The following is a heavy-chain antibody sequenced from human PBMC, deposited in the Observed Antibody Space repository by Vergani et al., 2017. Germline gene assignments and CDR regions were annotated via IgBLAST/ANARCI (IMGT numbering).Heavy chain of an antibody. CDR1: GFSFSSYS. V-gene: IGHV3-23*04. J-gene: IGHJ4*02. CDR3: TRDRLDDSYAYFDY. D-gene: IGHD3-16*01. CDR2: ISDNGGTT. Sequence: EVQLVESGGGLVKPGGSLRLSCAASGFSFSSYSMNWVRQAPGKGLEWVSIISDNGGTTYYADSVKGRFTISRDNSKDTLYLQMNSLRAEDTAVYYCTRDRLDDSYAYFDYWGQGTLVTVSP.